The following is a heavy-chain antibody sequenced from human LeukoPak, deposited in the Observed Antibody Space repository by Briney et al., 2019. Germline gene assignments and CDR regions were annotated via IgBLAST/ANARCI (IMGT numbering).Heavy chain of an antibody. J-gene: IGHJ4*02. V-gene: IGHV5-51*01. Sequence: GESLKISCKSSGYSFVTYGIVWVRQMPEKGLEWVGLIYPGHSDTTYSPSFQGQVTISADKSTDTAYLHWNSLKASDTATYFCARRIQGYLDYWGLGTLVIVSS. CDR3: ARRIQGYLDY. CDR1: GYSFVTYG. CDR2: IYPGHSDT.